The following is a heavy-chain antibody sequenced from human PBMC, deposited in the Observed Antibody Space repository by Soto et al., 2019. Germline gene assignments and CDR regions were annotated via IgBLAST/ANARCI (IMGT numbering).Heavy chain of an antibody. CDR3: AGQAHYYDSSGHSIDY. J-gene: IGHJ4*02. CDR2: IYPGDSDT. D-gene: IGHD3-22*01. CDR1: GYSFTSYW. Sequence: GQSLKISWKGSGYSFTSYWIGWVRQMPGKGLEWMGIIYPGDSDTRYSPSFQGQVTISADKSISTAYLQWSSLKASDTAMYYCAGQAHYYDSSGHSIDYWGQGTLVTVSS. V-gene: IGHV5-51*01.